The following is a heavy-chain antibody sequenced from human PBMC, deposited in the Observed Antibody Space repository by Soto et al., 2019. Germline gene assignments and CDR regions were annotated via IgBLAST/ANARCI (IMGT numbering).Heavy chain of an antibody. CDR1: GVSICSYY. CDR3: ARVWGYAFDE. Sequence: SDTLSLTCTVAGVSICSYYWSWIRQPPGKGLEWIGYIYYSGSTNYNPSLKSRVTISVDTSKNQFSLMLSSVTTADTAVYYCARVWGYAFDEGGQGTLVTVS. D-gene: IGHD3-16*01. V-gene: IGHV4-59*01. CDR2: IYYSGST. J-gene: IGHJ4*02.